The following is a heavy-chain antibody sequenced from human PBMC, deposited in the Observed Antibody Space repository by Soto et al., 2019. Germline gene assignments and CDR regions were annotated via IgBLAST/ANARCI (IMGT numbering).Heavy chain of an antibody. J-gene: IGHJ6*02. D-gene: IGHD3-22*01. CDR1: GFSLSTSW. Sequence: PGGSLRLSCTASGFSLSTSWMTWVRQAPGKGLEWVANIMQDGSDKYYVDYVKGRFTISRDNAKNSLYLQMTSLRAEDTAVYYCAKDLAIVDTNYGMDVWGQGTTVTVSS. CDR3: AKDLAIVDTNYGMDV. CDR2: IMQDGSDK. V-gene: IGHV3-7*01.